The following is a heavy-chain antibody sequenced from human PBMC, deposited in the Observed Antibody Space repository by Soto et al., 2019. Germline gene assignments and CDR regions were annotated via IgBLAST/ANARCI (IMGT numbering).Heavy chain of an antibody. CDR3: ARPGPAGFSHGLHV. D-gene: IGHD3-10*01. CDR1: GGTFSSYA. Sequence: SVKVSCKASGGTFSSYAISWVRQAPGQGLEWMGGIIPIFGTANYAQKFQGRVTITADKSTSTAYMELSSLRSEDTAVYYCARPGPAGFSHGLHVCAQGTTVPVSS. V-gene: IGHV1-69*06. J-gene: IGHJ6*02. CDR2: IIPIFGTA.